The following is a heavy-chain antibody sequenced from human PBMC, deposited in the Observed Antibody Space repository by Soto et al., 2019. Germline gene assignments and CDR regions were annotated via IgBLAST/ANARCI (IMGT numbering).Heavy chain of an antibody. CDR2: IKEDGSEK. CDR1: GFTFRTYW. V-gene: IGHV3-7*01. Sequence: GGSLRLSCVASGFTFRTYWMSWVRQAPGKGLEWVANIKEDGSEKHYVDSVKGRFTISRDNAENSLYLQMNSLRAEGTAVYYCARVAPYYYGSGSYYFDYWGQGT. D-gene: IGHD3-10*01. J-gene: IGHJ4*02. CDR3: ARVAPYYYGSGSYYFDY.